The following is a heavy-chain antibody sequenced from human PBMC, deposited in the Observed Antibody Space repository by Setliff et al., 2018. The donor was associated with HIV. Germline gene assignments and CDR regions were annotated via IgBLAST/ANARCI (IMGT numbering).Heavy chain of an antibody. V-gene: IGHV3-7*04. CDR3: ARDPAFGAFDI. CDR2: MNRDGREK. D-gene: IGHD3-10*01. Sequence: GGSLRLSCAASGFTFSSSWMTWVRQAPGRGLEYVAGMNRDGREKLYADSVKGRFSISRDNAKNSLYLQMSSLRTEDAAVYFCARDPAFGAFDIWGQGTMVTVSS. J-gene: IGHJ3*02. CDR1: GFTFSSSW.